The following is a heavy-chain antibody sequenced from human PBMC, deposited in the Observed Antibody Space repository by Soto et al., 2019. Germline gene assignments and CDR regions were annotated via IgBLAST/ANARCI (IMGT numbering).Heavy chain of an antibody. Sequence: PSETLSLTCTVSGVSITNAAYYWGWIRQPPGKGLECIGIIFYSGNTYYRPSLKSRVTMSVDTSKNQFSLKLSSVSAADTSMYYCARVFGSGSYYFDYWGQGTLVTVSS. CDR2: IFYSGNT. CDR3: ARVFGSGSYYFDY. V-gene: IGHV4-39*01. CDR1: GVSITNAAYY. J-gene: IGHJ4*02. D-gene: IGHD3-10*01.